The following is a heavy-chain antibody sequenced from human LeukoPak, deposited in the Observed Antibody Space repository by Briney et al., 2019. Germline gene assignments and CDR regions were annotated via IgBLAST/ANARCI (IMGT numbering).Heavy chain of an antibody. V-gene: IGHV3-48*03. J-gene: IGHJ4*02. CDR2: ITSSGSTI. Sequence: GGSLRLSCAASGFTFSSYEMNWVRQAPGKGLEWVSYITSSGSTIYYADSVKGRFTISRDNAKNSLYLQMNSLRAEDTAVYYCAGDRRSRLYEFWGQGTLVIVSS. CDR3: AGDRRSRLYEF. D-gene: IGHD6-13*01. CDR1: GFTFSSYE.